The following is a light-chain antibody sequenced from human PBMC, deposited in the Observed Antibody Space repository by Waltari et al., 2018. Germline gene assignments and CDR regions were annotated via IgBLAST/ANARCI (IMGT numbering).Light chain of an antibody. Sequence: EIVLTQSPDFQSVTPKEKVTITCRARQSIGSSLHWYQLKPDESPKLLIKYASQSISGVPSRFSGSGSGTDFTLTISSLQAEDFATYFCQASYTTPYSFGQGTKVEIK. CDR1: QSIGSS. CDR2: YAS. V-gene: IGKV6-21*02. J-gene: IGKJ2*03. CDR3: QASYTTPYS.